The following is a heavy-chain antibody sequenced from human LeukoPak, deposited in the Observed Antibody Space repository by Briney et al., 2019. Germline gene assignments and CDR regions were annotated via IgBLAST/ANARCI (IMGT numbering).Heavy chain of an antibody. CDR2: IYYSGTT. J-gene: IGHJ4*02. V-gene: IGHV4-30-4*01. CDR3: ARVNGGYSYGSEYYFDY. Sequence: SETLSLTCTVSGGSISSGDYYWSWIRQPPGKGLEWIGYIYYSGTTYYNPSLKSRVTISVDTSKNQFSLKLSSVTAADTAVYYCARVNGGYSYGSEYYFDYWGQGTLVTVSS. D-gene: IGHD5-18*01. CDR1: GGSISSGDYY.